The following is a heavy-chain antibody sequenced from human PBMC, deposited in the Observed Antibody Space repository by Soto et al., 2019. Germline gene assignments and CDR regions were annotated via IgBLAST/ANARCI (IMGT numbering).Heavy chain of an antibody. CDR3: ARAGSTIRDAFDI. J-gene: IGHJ3*02. Sequence: GGSLRLSCAASGFTFSSYAMHWVRQAPGKGLEWVAVISYDGSNKYYADSVKGRFTTSRDNSKNTLYLQMNSLRAEDTAVYYCARAGSTIRDAFDIWGQGTMVTVSS. V-gene: IGHV3-30-3*01. CDR1: GFTFSSYA. D-gene: IGHD5-12*01. CDR2: ISYDGSNK.